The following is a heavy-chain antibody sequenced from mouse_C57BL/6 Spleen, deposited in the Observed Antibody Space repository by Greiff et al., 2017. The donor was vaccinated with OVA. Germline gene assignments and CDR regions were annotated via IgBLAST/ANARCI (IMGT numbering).Heavy chain of an antibody. J-gene: IGHJ2*01. D-gene: IGHD2-5*01. Sequence: VQVVESGPGLVAPSQSLSITCTVSGFSLTSYAISWVRQPPGKGLEWLGVIWTGGGTNYNSALKSRLSISKDNSKSQVFLKMNSLQTDDTARYYCARNTVSYSNYYFDYWGQGTTLTVSS. CDR1: GFSLTSYA. CDR2: IWTGGGT. CDR3: ARNTVSYSNYYFDY. V-gene: IGHV2-9-1*01.